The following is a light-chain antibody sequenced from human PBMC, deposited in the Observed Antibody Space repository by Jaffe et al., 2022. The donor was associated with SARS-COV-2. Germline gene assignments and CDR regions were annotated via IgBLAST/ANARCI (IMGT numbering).Light chain of an antibody. Sequence: EIVMTQSPVTLSVSPGERATLSCRASQSVSSNLAWYQQKPGQAPRLLMFGASTRATGFPARFSGSGSGTGFTLTISSLQSEDFAVYYCQQYNNWPRTFGQGTKVEIK. V-gene: IGKV3-15*01. CDR3: QQYNNWPRT. CDR2: GAS. J-gene: IGKJ1*01. CDR1: QSVSSN.